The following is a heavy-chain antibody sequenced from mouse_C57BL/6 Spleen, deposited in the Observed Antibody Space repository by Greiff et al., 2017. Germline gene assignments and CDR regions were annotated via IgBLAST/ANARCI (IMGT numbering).Heavy chain of an antibody. J-gene: IGHJ2*01. CDR2: ISYDGSN. CDR3: ARVGWDDY. CDR1: GYSITSGYY. Sequence: VQLKQSGPGLVKPSQSLSLTCSVTGYSITSGYYWNWIRQFPGNKLEWMGYISYDGSNNYNPSLKNRISITRDTSKNQFFLKLNSVTTEDTATYYCARVGWDDYWGQGTTLTVSS. V-gene: IGHV3-6*01. D-gene: IGHD4-1*01.